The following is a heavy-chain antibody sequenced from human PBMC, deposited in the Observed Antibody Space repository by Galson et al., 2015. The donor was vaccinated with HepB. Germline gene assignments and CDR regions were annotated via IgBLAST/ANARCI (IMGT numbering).Heavy chain of an antibody. Sequence: SLRLSCAASGLTFSSYAMRWVRQAPGKGLEWVSGFSGSGGGTYYADSVKGRFTITEDKSKDTLYLHMNSLRAEDTAVYYCAKDEEGLIDNAFDIWGQGTMVTVSS. J-gene: IGHJ3*02. V-gene: IGHV3-23*01. CDR1: GLTFSSYA. CDR2: FSGSGGGT. D-gene: IGHD3-22*01. CDR3: AKDEEGLIDNAFDI.